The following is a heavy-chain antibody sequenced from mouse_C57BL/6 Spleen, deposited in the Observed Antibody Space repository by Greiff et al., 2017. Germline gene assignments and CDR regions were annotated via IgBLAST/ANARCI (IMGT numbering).Heavy chain of an antibody. D-gene: IGHD1-1*01. V-gene: IGHV5-17*01. CDR2: ISSGSSTI. CDR3: ANPYGAY. J-gene: IGHJ3*01. Sequence: EVKLMESGGGLVKPGGSLKLSCAASGFTFSDYGMHWVRQAPEQGLEWVAYISSGSSTIYYADTVKGRFTFSRDNAKNTLFLQMTSLRSEDTAMYYCANPYGAYWGQGTLVTVSA. CDR1: GFTFSDYG.